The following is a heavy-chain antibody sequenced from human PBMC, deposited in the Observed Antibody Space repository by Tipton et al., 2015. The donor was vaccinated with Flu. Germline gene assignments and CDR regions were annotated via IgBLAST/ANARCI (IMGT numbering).Heavy chain of an antibody. CDR3: ARGRSSGGPEALDY. D-gene: IGHD6-25*01. Sequence: TLSLTCTVSGGSISSYYWSWIRQPPGKGLEWIGYIYYSGSTNYNPSLKSRVTISVDTSKNQFSLKLSSVTAADTAVYYCARGRSSGGPEALDYWGQGTLVPVSS. V-gene: IGHV4-59*01. CDR2: IYYSGST. CDR1: GGSISSYY. J-gene: IGHJ4*02.